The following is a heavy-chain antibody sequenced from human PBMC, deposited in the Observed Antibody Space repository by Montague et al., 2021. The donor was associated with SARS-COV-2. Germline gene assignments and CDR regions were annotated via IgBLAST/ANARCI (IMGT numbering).Heavy chain of an antibody. J-gene: IGHJ6*03. V-gene: IGHV4-34*01. CDR2: VNHSGVT. D-gene: IGHD3-10*01. CDR1: GGSLSGSY. Sequence: SETLSLTCAVYGGSLSGSYWSWIRQSPGKGLELIGEVNHSGVTNYNPSLKSRVAISVDTSKNQFSLKLNSVAAADTAVYYCARALFSRRGVYITTYYYSYYMDAWGTGTTVTVSS. CDR3: ARALFSRRGVYITTYYYSYYMDA.